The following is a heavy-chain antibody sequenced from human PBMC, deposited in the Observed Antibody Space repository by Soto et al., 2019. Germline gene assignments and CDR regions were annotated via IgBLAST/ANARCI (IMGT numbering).Heavy chain of an antibody. CDR2: ISGSGGST. Sequence: EVQLLESGGGLVQPGGSLRLSCAASGFTFSSYAMSWVRQAPGKGLEWVSAISGSGGSTYYADSVKGRFTISRDNSKNTLYLQMNSLRAEDTAVYYCAKAAGTTFQFVPYPGVGLYYFDYWGQGTLVTVSS. D-gene: IGHD1-1*01. J-gene: IGHJ4*02. V-gene: IGHV3-23*01. CDR1: GFTFSSYA. CDR3: AKAAGTTFQFVPYPGVGLYYFDY.